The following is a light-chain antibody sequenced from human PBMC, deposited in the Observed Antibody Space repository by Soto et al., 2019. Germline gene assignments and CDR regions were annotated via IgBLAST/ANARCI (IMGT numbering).Light chain of an antibody. CDR1: NIGSKS. J-gene: IGLJ3*02. CDR3: QVRDSSNDYLV. CDR2: DDT. Sequence: SYELTQPPSVSVAPGQTARITCEGHNIGSKSVHWYQLRPGQAPVVVVYDDTDRPSGIPERFSGSNSGNTATLTITRVEAGDGAGYYCQVRDSSNDYLVFGGGTQLTAL. V-gene: IGLV3-21*02.